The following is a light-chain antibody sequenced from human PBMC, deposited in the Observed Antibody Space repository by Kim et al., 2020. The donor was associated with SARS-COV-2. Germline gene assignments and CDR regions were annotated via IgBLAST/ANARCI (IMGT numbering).Light chain of an antibody. CDR3: NSRDSSGNPF. Sequence: SSELTQDPAVSVALGQTVRITCQGDSLRSYYASWYQQKPGQAPVLVIYGKNNRPSGIPDRFSGSSSGNTDSLTITGAQAEDEADYYCNSRDSSGNPFFGTGTKVTVL. CDR2: GKN. V-gene: IGLV3-19*01. CDR1: SLRSYY. J-gene: IGLJ1*01.